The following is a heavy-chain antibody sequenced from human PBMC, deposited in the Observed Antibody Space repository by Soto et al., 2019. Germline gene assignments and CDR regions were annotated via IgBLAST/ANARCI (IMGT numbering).Heavy chain of an antibody. CDR2: ISAYNGNT. D-gene: IGHD3-3*01. Sequence: GASVKVSCKASGYTFTSYGISWVRQAPGQGLEWMGWISAYNGNTNYAQKLQGRVTMTTDTSTSTAYMELRSLRSDDTAVYYCARDRLEWLLSADYFDYWGQGTLVTVSS. V-gene: IGHV1-18*01. CDR3: ARDRLEWLLSADYFDY. CDR1: GYTFTSYG. J-gene: IGHJ4*02.